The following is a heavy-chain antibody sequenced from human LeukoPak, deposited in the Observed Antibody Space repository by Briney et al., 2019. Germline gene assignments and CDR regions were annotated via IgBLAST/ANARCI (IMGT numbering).Heavy chain of an antibody. CDR2: TYWNGDR. CDR3: AHRPGNYDYGGKGFDF. D-gene: IGHD4-23*01. V-gene: IGHV2-5*01. J-gene: IGHJ4*02. Sequence: SGPTLVNPPQPLTLTCTFSGFAVSTAGVGVGWFRQPPGKALEWLAVTYWNGDRRYSPSLNSRLTITKDTSKNQVVLTMSNMDPVDTATYYCAHRPGNYDYGGKGFDFWGQGTLVTVSS. CDR1: GFAVSTAGVG.